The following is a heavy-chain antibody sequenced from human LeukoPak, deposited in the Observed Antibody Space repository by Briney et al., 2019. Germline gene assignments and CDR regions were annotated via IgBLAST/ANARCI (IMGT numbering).Heavy chain of an antibody. V-gene: IGHV4-39*07. CDR2: IYYSGST. D-gene: IGHD6-19*01. J-gene: IGHJ6*03. Sequence: PSETLSLTCTVSGGSISSSSYYWGWIRQPPGKGLEWIGSIYYSGSTYYNPSLKSRVTISVDTSKNQFSLKLSSVTAADTAVYYCARDLGIAVAGTVGEPVYYYYYYMDVWGKGTTVTISS. CDR1: GGSISSSSYY. CDR3: ARDLGIAVAGTVGEPVYYYYYYMDV.